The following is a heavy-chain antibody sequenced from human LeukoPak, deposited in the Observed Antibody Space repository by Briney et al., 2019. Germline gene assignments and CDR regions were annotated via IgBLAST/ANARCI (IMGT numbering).Heavy chain of an antibody. J-gene: IGHJ5*01. V-gene: IGHV3-21*01. CDR3: VRGWFDF. CDR2: ISSGSGYI. Sequence: GGSLRLSCAASGFTFSSYTMNWVRLAPGKGLEWVSSISSGSGYIQYADSVKGRFSISRDNAENSVFLQMRSLRVDDTALYYCVRGWFDFWGQGTPVTVSS. CDR1: GFTFSSYT.